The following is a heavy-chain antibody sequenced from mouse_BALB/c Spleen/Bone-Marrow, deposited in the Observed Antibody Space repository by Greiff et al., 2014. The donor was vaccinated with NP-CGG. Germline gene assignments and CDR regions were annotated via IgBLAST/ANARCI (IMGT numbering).Heavy chain of an antibody. D-gene: IGHD2-2*01. CDR3: TREGIYFGYDVPMDY. CDR1: GYKFTDYE. CDR2: IDPETGGT. V-gene: IGHV1-15*01. Sequence: VQLQQPGAELVRPGASATLSCKASGYKFTDYEMHWVKQTPVHGLEWIGSIDPETGGTAYNQNFKGKATLTADRSSTTAYMELRSLTSEDSAVYYCTREGIYFGYDVPMDYWGQGTSVTVPS. J-gene: IGHJ4*01.